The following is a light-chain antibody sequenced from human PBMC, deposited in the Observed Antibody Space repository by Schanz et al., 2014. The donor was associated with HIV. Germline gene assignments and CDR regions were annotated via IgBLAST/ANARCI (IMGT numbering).Light chain of an antibody. CDR2: EVN. CDR3: SSYTTNGTWL. V-gene: IGLV2-8*01. CDR1: SSDIGGYDY. Sequence: QSALTQPPSASGSPGQSVTIACNGTSSDIGGYDYPSWYQQSPGKAPKLLIYEVNKRPSGVPRRFSGSKFDNTASLTVSGLHADDEADYYCSSYTTNGTWLFGGGTQLTVL. J-gene: IGLJ3*02.